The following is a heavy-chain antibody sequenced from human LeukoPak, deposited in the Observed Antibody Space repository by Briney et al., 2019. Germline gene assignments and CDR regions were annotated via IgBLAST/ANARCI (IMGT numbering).Heavy chain of an antibody. V-gene: IGHV4-4*07. D-gene: IGHD1-26*01. Sequence: SETLSLTCTVSGASISTYYWSWIRQPAGKGLEWIGRIYASGSTYYNPSLKSRVTISVDTSKNQFSLKLSSVTAADTAVYYCARAPEWELLPRYFDYWGQGTLVTVSS. CDR1: GASISTYY. CDR3: ARAPEWELLPRYFDY. CDR2: IYASGST. J-gene: IGHJ4*02.